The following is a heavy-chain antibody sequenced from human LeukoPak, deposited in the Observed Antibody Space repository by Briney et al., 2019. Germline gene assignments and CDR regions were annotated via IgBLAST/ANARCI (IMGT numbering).Heavy chain of an antibody. D-gene: IGHD3-10*01. Sequence: SESLSLTCTVSGGSITGHYWSWIRQPAGKGLEWTGRIYTNEYTNYNPSLKNRVTMSVDTSKNQFSLRLSSVTAADTAVYYCARPPYGDYFDYWGQGILVTVSS. V-gene: IGHV4-4*07. CDR2: IYTNEYT. CDR3: ARPPYGDYFDY. CDR1: GGSITGHY. J-gene: IGHJ4*02.